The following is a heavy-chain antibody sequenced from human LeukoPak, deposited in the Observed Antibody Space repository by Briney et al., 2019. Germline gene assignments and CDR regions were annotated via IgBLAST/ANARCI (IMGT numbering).Heavy chain of an antibody. CDR2: INHSGST. D-gene: IGHD3-10*01. CDR1: GGSFSGYY. Sequence: SETLSLTCAVYGGSFSGYYWSWLRQPPGKGLEWIGEINHSGSTNYNPSLKRRVTISVDTSKNQFSLKLSSVTAAETAVYYCARGGVDMVRGVIITTYMDVWGKGTTVTVSS. V-gene: IGHV4-34*01. J-gene: IGHJ6*03. CDR3: ARGGVDMVRGVIITTYMDV.